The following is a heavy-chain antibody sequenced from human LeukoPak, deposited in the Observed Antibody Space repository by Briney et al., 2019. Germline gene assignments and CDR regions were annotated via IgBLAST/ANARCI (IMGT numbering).Heavy chain of an antibody. V-gene: IGHV4-34*01. CDR2: INHSGST. CDR1: GGSFSGYY. D-gene: IGHD4-23*01. J-gene: IGHJ5*02. Sequence: SETLSLTCAVYGGSFSGYYWSWIRQPPGKGLEWIGEINHSGSTNYNPSLKSRVTISVDTSKNQFSLKLSSVTAADTAVYYCARRVCYGGNRSIYNWFDPWGQGTLVTVSS. CDR3: ARRVCYGGNRSIYNWFDP.